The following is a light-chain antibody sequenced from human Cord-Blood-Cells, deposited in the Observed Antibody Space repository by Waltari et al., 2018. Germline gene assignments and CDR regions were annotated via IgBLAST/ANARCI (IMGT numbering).Light chain of an antibody. Sequence: DIQMTQSPSSLSASVGARVTITCRASQSISSFLNWYQQKPGKAPKHLIYAASSLQSGVPSMFSGSGSGTDFTLTISSLQPEDFATYYCQRSYSTPHTGGQGTKLEIK. V-gene: IGKV1-39*01. J-gene: IGKJ2*01. CDR1: QSISSF. CDR2: AAS. CDR3: QRSYSTPHT.